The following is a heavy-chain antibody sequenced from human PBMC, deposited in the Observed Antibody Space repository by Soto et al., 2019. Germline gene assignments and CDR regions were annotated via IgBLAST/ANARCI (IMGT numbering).Heavy chain of an antibody. Sequence: EAQLVESGGDLVQPGGSPRLSCAASGFMFSDSWMNWVRQAPGKGLEWVANIKPDGSETAYVDSVKGRFTTSRDNAKNFRYLQMNSLRVDDTAVYYCASEIDPWGQGTLVTASS. V-gene: IGHV3-7*05. CDR3: ASEIDP. CDR2: IKPDGSET. J-gene: IGHJ5*02. CDR1: GFMFSDSW.